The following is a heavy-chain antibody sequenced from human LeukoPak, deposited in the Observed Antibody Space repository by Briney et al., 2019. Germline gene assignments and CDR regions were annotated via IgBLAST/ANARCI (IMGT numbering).Heavy chain of an antibody. CDR2: INTDTGNP. Sequence: GASVKVSCKASGHTSTTYAIHWVRQAPGQGLEWMGWINTDTGNPTYAQGFTGRFVFSLDTSVSTAYLQISSLKAEDTAVYYCARGQLYCPYGVCYEYYFDYWGQGTLVTVSS. CDR3: ARGQLYCPYGVCYEYYFDY. J-gene: IGHJ4*02. V-gene: IGHV7-4-1*02. CDR1: GHTSTTYA. D-gene: IGHD2-8*01.